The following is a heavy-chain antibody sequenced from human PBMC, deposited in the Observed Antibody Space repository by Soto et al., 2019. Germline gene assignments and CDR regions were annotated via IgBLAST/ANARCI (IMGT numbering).Heavy chain of an antibody. CDR2: IYHSGST. CDR3: ARGLYSSRQNWFDP. J-gene: IGHJ5*02. D-gene: IGHD6-13*01. Sequence: PSETLSLTCAVSSGSISSSNWWSWVRQPPGKGLEWIGEIYHSGSTNYNPSLKSRVTISVDKSKNQFSLKLSSVTAADTAVYYCARGLYSSRQNWFDPWGQGTLVTVSS. CDR1: SGSISSSNW. V-gene: IGHV4-4*02.